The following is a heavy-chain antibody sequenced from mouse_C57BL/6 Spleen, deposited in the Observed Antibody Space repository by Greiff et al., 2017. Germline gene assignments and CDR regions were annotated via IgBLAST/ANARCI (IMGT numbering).Heavy chain of an antibody. CDR3: AFYGNYGDY. J-gene: IGHJ2*01. D-gene: IGHD2-1*01. V-gene: IGHV14-1*01. Sequence: VQLKESGAELVRPGASVKLSCTASGFNIKDYYMHWVKQRPEHGLEWIGRIDPADGDTEYAPKFQGKATMTADTSSNTDYLQLSSLTSEDTAVYCCAFYGNYGDYWGQGTTLTVSS. CDR1: GFNIKDYY. CDR2: IDPADGDT.